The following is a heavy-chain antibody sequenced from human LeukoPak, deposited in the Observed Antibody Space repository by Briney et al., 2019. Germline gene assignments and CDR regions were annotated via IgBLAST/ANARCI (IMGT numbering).Heavy chain of an antibody. V-gene: IGHV3-53*01. CDR2: IYSGGST. Sequence: GGSLRLSCGASGFTVSNNHMSWVRQAPGKGLEWVSVIYSGGSTYYADSVKGRFTISRDNSRNTLYLQMDSLRAEDTAVYYCARHVQLVRFDYWGQGTLVTVSS. J-gene: IGHJ4*02. CDR1: GFTVSNNH. D-gene: IGHD6-13*01. CDR3: ARHVQLVRFDY.